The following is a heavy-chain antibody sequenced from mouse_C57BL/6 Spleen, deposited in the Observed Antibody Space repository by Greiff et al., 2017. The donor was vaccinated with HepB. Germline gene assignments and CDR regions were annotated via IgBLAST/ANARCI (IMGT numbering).Heavy chain of an antibody. V-gene: IGHV1-26*01. CDR2: INPNNGGT. CDR1: GYTFTDYY. CDR3: ARSNSITGYFDY. Sequence: SGPELVKPGASVKISCKASGYTFTDYYMNWVKQSHGKSLEWIGDINPNNGGTSYNQKFKGKATLTVDKSSSTAYMELRSLTSEDSAVYYCARSNSITGYFDYWGQGTTLTVSS. J-gene: IGHJ2*01. D-gene: IGHD2-10*02.